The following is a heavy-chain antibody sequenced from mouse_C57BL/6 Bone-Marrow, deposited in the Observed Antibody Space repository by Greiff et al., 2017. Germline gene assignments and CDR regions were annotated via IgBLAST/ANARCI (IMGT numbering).Heavy chain of an antibody. Sequence: EVQLQQSGPELVKPGASVKISCKASGYSFTDYNMNWVKQSNGKSLEWIGVINPNYGTTRYNQKFKGKATLTVAQSSSTAYMQRNSLTSEDSAVYDSARSEDPWDYDVWGTGTTVSVSS. CDR3: ARSEDPWDYDV. CDR2: INPNYGTT. V-gene: IGHV1-39*01. CDR1: GYSFTDYN. J-gene: IGHJ1*03.